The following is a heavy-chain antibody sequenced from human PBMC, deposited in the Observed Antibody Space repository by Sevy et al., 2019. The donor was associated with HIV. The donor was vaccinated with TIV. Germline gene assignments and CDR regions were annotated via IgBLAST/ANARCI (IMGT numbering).Heavy chain of an antibody. D-gene: IGHD3-3*01. CDR1: GGSISSYY. CDR3: ARASYDFWSGYYTYYFDY. Sequence: SETLSLTCTVSGGSISSYYWSWIRQPPGKGLEWIGYIYYSGSTNYNPSLKSRLTISVDTSKNQFSLKLSSVTAADTAVYYCARASYDFWSGYYTYYFDYWGQGTLVTVSS. CDR2: IYYSGST. J-gene: IGHJ4*02. V-gene: IGHV4-59*01.